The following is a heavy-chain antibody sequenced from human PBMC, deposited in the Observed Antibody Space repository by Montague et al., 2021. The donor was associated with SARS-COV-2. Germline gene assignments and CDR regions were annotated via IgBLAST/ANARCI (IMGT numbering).Heavy chain of an antibody. J-gene: IGHJ6*02. D-gene: IGHD4-17*01. CDR2: INHSGST. CDR1: GGSFSGYY. CDR3: ARSTVTNSPFGFSNKLRSRYNGMDA. V-gene: IGHV4-34*01. Sequence: SETLSLTCAVYGGSFSGYYLNWIRQPPGKGLEWIGEINHSGSTNYNPSLKSRVTIAVDTSKNQFSLKLTSVTAADTAVFYCARSTVTNSPFGFSNKLRSRYNGMDAWGQGTTVTVSS.